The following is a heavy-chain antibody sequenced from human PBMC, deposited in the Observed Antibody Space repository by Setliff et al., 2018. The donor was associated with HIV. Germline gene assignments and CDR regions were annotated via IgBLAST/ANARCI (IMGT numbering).Heavy chain of an antibody. D-gene: IGHD5-12*01. J-gene: IGHJ6*02. CDR3: ARDTSRYSGYDYPPNYYYYGMDV. V-gene: IGHV1-69*10. Sequence: SVKVSCKTSGGTFRTSVISWVRQAPGQGLEWVGGILPFLGMGDYAQKFQGRVTITADKSTSTAYMELSSLRSEDTAVYYCARDTSRYSGYDYPPNYYYYGMDVWGQGTTVTSP. CDR2: ILPFLGMG. CDR1: GGTFRTSV.